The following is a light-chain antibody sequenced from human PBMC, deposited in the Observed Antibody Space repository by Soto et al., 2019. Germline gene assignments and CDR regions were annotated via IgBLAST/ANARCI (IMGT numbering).Light chain of an antibody. CDR1: QSVNSY. Sequence: EIVLTQSPATLSLSPGERATLSCRASQSVNSYLAWYQQKPGQAPRLLIYDASNRATGIPARFSGSGSGTDFTLTISSLEPEDFAVYYCQRRSNFWTFGQGTKVEIK. CDR3: QRRSNFWT. J-gene: IGKJ1*01. V-gene: IGKV3-11*01. CDR2: DAS.